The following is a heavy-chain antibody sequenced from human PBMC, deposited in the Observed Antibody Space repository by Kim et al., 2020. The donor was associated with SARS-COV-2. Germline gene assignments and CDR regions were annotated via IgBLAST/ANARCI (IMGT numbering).Heavy chain of an antibody. CDR1: GGSISSYY. Sequence: SETLSLTCTVSGGSISSYYWSWIRQPPGKGLEWIGYIYYSGSTNYNPSLKSRVTISVDTSKNQFSLKLSSVTAADTAVYYCARGFSSWYLPDYYYMDVWGKGTTVTVSS. V-gene: IGHV4-59*01. D-gene: IGHD6-13*01. CDR2: IYYSGST. CDR3: ARGFSSWYLPDYYYMDV. J-gene: IGHJ6*03.